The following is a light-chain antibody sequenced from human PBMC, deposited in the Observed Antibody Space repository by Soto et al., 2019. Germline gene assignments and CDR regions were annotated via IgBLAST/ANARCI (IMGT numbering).Light chain of an antibody. CDR2: DAS. CDR1: QSLSNW. CDR3: QQYNSYSSR. J-gene: IGKJ1*01. Sequence: DIQMTQSPSTLSASVGDRVTITCRASQSLSNWLAWYQQKPGKAPKLLIYDASSLESGVPSRFSGSGSGTEFTLTISSLQPDDFATYYCQQYNSYSSRFGQGTKVDTK. V-gene: IGKV1-5*01.